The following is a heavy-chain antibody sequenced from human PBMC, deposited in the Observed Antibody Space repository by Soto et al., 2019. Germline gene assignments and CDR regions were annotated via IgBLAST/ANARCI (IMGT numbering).Heavy chain of an antibody. CDR2: ISGYNGET. D-gene: IGHD2-15*01. V-gene: IGHV1-18*01. J-gene: IGHJ6*02. CDR3: ARYGDANAVGYCNYYGMDV. Sequence: QVQLVQSGAEVKKPGASGKVSCEASGYTFGYYGISWVRQAPGQGPEWMGWISGYNGETKYAQKFQDRVTMTTDTATSTAYMELRSLRSDDTAVYYCARYGDANAVGYCNYYGMDVWGQGTTVTVSS. CDR1: GYTFGYYG.